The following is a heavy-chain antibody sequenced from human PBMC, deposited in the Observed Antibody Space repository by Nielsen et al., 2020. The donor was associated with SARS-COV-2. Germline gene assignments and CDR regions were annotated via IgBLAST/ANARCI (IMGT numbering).Heavy chain of an antibody. D-gene: IGHD1-26*01. J-gene: IGHJ4*02. CDR3: ASGRELTGFDY. Sequence: GGSLRLSCAASGFIFSSYAMSWVRQAPGKGLEWVSTISGSGGGTYYADSVKGRFSISRDNSKNTLYLQMNSLRAEDTAVYYCASGRELTGFDYWGQGTLVTVSS. V-gene: IGHV3-23*01. CDR1: GFIFSSYA. CDR2: ISGSGGGT.